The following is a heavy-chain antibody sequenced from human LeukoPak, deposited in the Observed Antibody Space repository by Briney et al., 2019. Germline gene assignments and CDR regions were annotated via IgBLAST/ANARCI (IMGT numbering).Heavy chain of an antibody. D-gene: IGHD3-10*01. J-gene: IGHJ4*02. CDR2: IRYDGSNK. V-gene: IGHV3-30*02. CDR1: GFTFSSYG. Sequence: PGGSLRLSCAASGFTFSSYGMHWVRQAPGKGLEWVAFIRYDGSNKYYADSVKGRFTISRDNSKNTLYLQMNSLRAEDTAVYYCAPEGYYYGSGSSISNYWGQGTLVTVSS. CDR3: APEGYYYGSGSSISNY.